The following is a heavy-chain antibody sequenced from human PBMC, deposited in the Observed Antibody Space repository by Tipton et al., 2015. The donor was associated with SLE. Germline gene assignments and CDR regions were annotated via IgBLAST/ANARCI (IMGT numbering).Heavy chain of an antibody. CDR3: ARTKLRYFDWPYNWFDP. D-gene: IGHD3-9*01. Sequence: TLSLTCTVSGGSISSYYWSWIRQPPGKGLEWIGYNYYSGSTNYNPSLKSRVTISVDTSKNRFSLKLSSVTAADTAVYYCARTKLRYFDWPYNWFDPWGQGTLVTVSS. J-gene: IGHJ5*02. V-gene: IGHV4-59*12. CDR1: GGSISSYY. CDR2: NYYSGST.